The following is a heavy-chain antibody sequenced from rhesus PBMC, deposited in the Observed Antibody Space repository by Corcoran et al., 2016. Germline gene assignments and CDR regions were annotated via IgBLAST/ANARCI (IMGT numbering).Heavy chain of an antibody. Sequence: QLQLQESGPGLVKPSETLSLTCAVSGGSVSRSHWWSWIRQPTGKGQGWIGRISGSGGSTTYNPSLTSRVTISTDTSKNQFSLKVGSVTAADTAVYYCARGPHILTGYYNAEYFEFWGQGALVTVSS. V-gene: IGHV4-57*01. CDR2: ISGSGGST. CDR3: ARGPHILTGYYNAEYFEF. CDR1: GGSVSRSHW. D-gene: IGHD3-3*01. J-gene: IGHJ1*01.